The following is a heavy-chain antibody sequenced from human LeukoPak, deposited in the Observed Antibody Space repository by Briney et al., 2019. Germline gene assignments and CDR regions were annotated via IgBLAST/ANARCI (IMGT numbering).Heavy chain of an antibody. V-gene: IGHV3-23*01. J-gene: IGHJ4*02. CDR3: VRERDRGIDVADDFDY. CDR2: INDRGGYI. Sequence: PGGSLRLSCAASGFSLSMKSMAWVRQAPGEGLEWDLVINDRGGYIQDADSVKGRFTISRDNYQNTLFLQMNSLRAEDTAVYYCVRERDRGIDVADDFDYWGQGTLVTVSS. CDR1: GFSLSMKS. D-gene: IGHD6-19*01.